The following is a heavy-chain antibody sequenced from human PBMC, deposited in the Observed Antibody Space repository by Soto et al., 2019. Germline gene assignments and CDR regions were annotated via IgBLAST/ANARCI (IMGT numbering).Heavy chain of an antibody. D-gene: IGHD4-17*01. CDR2: IIPIFGTA. CDR1: GGTFSSYA. CDR3: ARDGGWDYGDNNWFDP. J-gene: IGHJ5*02. V-gene: IGHV1-69*01. Sequence: QVQLVQSGAEVQKPGSSVKVSCKASGGTFSSYAISWVRQAPGQGLEWMGGIIPIFGTANYAQKFQGRVTITEDESTSTAYMELSSLRSEDTAVYYCARDGGWDYGDNNWFDPWGQGTLVTVSS.